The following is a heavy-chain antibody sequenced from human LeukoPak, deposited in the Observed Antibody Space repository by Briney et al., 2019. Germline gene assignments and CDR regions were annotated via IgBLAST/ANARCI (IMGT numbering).Heavy chain of an antibody. CDR2: IYYSGSA. CDR1: GGSISGFY. Sequence: PSETLSLTGTVSGGSISGFYWGWIRQPPGKGLEWIGFIYYSGSANYNPSLKSRVTMSVDMSKNQFSLKLSSVTAAHTAFYYCARDRDSSGWFDYWGQGALVSVSS. V-gene: IGHV4-59*01. CDR3: ARDRDSSGWFDY. D-gene: IGHD6-19*01. J-gene: IGHJ4*02.